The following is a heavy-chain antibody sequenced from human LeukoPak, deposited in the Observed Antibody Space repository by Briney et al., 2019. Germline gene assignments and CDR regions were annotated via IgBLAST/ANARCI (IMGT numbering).Heavy chain of an antibody. D-gene: IGHD3-9*01. Sequence: GGSLRLSRAASGFTFSNYAMSWVRQAPGKGLEWVSTISGSDGRTYYAESEKGRFTISRDNSKNTLFLQMNSLRAEDTALYYCAKDHSDILTGYRYFDYWGRGTLVTVSS. CDR2: ISGSDGRT. J-gene: IGHJ4*02. CDR3: AKDHSDILTGYRYFDY. CDR1: GFTFSNYA. V-gene: IGHV3-23*01.